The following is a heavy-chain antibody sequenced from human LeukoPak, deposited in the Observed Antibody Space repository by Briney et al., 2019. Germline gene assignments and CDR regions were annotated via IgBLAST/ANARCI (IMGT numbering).Heavy chain of an antibody. Sequence: GGSLRLSCAASGFTFSSYGMSWVRQAPGKGLEWVANIKQDGSEKYYGDSVKGRFTISRDNAKNSLYLQMNSLRAEDTAVYYCASRWLQNWGQGTLVTVSS. V-gene: IGHV3-7*01. D-gene: IGHD5-24*01. J-gene: IGHJ4*02. CDR1: GFTFSSYG. CDR3: ASRWLQN. CDR2: IKQDGSEK.